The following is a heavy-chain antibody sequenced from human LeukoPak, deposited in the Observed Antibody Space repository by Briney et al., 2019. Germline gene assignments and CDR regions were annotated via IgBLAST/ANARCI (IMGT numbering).Heavy chain of an antibody. V-gene: IGHV1-69*01. CDR3: TTRSCGTGAGFSSFYYYYGLHF. Sequence: SVKVSCKASGGTFSSYAISWVRQAPGQGLEWMGGIIPIFGTANYAQKFQGRVTITADESTSTTSLELSSLKSEDTAIYYCTTRSCGTGAGFSSFYYYYGLHFWGQGTTVSVSS. CDR2: IIPIFGTA. D-gene: IGHD3-16*01. CDR1: GGTFSSYA. J-gene: IGHJ6*02.